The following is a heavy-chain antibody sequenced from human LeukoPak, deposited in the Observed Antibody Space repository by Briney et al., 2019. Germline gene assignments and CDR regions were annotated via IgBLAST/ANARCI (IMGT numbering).Heavy chain of an antibody. J-gene: IGHJ3*02. CDR3: AGTYDSSGYYSYAFDI. CDR1: GYTFTSYG. Sequence: ASVKVSCKASGYTFTSYGISWVRQAPGQGLEWMGWISAYNGNTNYAQKLQGRVTMTTDTSTSTAYMELRSLRSDDTAVYYCAGTYDSSGYYSYAFDIWGQGTMVTVSS. D-gene: IGHD3-22*01. V-gene: IGHV1-18*01. CDR2: ISAYNGNT.